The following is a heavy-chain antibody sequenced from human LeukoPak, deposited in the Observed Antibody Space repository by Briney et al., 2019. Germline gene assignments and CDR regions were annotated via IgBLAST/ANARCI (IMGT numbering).Heavy chain of an antibody. CDR3: ARVPPVRCVAPYCGGDGWWFDP. V-gene: IGHV1-8*03. D-gene: IGHD2-21*02. Sequence: GASVKVSCTASGYTFTSYDINWVRQATGQGLEWMGCMNPNSGNTGYAQKFQGRVTITRNTSISTAYMELSSLRSEDTAVYYCARVPPVRCVAPYCGGDGWWFDPWGQGTLVTVSS. CDR2: MNPNSGNT. CDR1: GYTFTSYD. J-gene: IGHJ5*02.